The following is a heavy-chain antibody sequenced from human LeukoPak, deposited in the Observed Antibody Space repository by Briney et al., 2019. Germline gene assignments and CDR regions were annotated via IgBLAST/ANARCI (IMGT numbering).Heavy chain of an antibody. D-gene: IGHD6-6*01. CDR3: AKDVKAARRRAAYSQH. V-gene: IGHV3-23*01. J-gene: IGHJ1*01. CDR1: GFTFSSDA. Sequence: GGSLRLSCAASGFTFSSDAISCVRQAAGQGGEGGSAISGSGGSTYSADSVTGRVTISRDNSKITLCLQMNCPMGAPTAVHYCAKDVKAARRRAAYSQHWGQRTLATVSS. CDR2: ISGSGGST.